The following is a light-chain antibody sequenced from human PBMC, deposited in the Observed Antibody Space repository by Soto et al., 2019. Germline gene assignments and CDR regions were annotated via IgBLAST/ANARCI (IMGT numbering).Light chain of an antibody. J-gene: IGKJ2*01. Sequence: EIVMTQSPATLSVSPGERATLSCRASQSISSSLAWYQLKPGQAPRLLIFGASTRATGIPARFSGSGSGTEFTRTISSLQSEDFAVYYCQQYNDWRYTFGQGTKLEIK. CDR2: GAS. CDR3: QQYNDWRYT. V-gene: IGKV3-15*01. CDR1: QSISSS.